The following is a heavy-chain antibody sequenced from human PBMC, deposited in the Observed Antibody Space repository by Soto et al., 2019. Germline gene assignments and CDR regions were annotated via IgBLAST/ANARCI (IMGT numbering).Heavy chain of an antibody. CDR3: ARSGQGWQLLNY. Sequence: LSLTCTVSGGSISSGGYYWSWIRQHPGKGLEWIGYIYYSGSTYYNPSLKSRVTISVDTSKNQFSLKLSSVTAADTAVYYCARSGQGWQLLNYWGQGTLVTVSS. D-gene: IGHD6-6*01. J-gene: IGHJ4*02. CDR1: GGSISSGGYY. V-gene: IGHV4-31*03. CDR2: IYYSGST.